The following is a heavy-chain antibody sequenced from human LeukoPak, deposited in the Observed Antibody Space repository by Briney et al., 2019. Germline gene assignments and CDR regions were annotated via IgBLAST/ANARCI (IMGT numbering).Heavy chain of an antibody. CDR3: AKDAPSIVVVPAAVDHDAFDI. Sequence: GGSLRLSCAASGFTFSSYAMSWVRQAPGKGLEWVSAISGSGGSTYYADSVKGRFTISRDNSKNTLYLQMNSLRAEDTAVYYCAKDAPSIVVVPAAVDHDAFDIWGQGTMVTVSS. J-gene: IGHJ3*02. CDR2: ISGSGGST. CDR1: GFTFSSYA. V-gene: IGHV3-23*01. D-gene: IGHD2-2*01.